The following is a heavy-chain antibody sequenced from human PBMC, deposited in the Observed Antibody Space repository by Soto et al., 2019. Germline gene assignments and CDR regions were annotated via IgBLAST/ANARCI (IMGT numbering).Heavy chain of an antibody. J-gene: IGHJ4*02. Sequence: PSETLSLTCTVSGGSISSGGYYWSWIRQHPGKGLEWIGYINYSGSTYYNPSLRSRVNISVDTSKNQFSLKVSSVTAADTAVYYCAIRLGCTYGYPLDYWGQGTLVTVSS. D-gene: IGHD5-18*01. CDR3: AIRLGCTYGYPLDY. CDR2: INYSGST. CDR1: GGSISSGGYY. V-gene: IGHV4-31*03.